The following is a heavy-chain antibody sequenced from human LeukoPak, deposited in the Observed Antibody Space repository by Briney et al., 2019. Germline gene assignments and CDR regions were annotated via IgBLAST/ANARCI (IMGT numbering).Heavy chain of an antibody. D-gene: IGHD3-22*01. CDR2: INQDGSEK. Sequence: GGSLRLSCAASGFIFSSYWMSWVRQAPGKGLEWVANINQDGSEKYYVDSVKGRFTISRDNAKNSLYLQMNSLRAEDTAVYYCARADYYDSSGYYSLFDYWGQGTLVTVSS. J-gene: IGHJ4*02. V-gene: IGHV3-7*01. CDR1: GFIFSSYW. CDR3: ARADYYDSSGYYSLFDY.